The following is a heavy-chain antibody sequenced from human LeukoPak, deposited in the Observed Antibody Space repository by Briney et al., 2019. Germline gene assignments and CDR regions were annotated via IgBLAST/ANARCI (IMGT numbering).Heavy chain of an antibody. Sequence: PGGSLRLSCVASGFTFRTYRMHWVRQAPGKGLEWVSYISSDSRNIYYADSVKGRFTISRDNSKNTLYLQMNSLSAEDTAVYYCAKDFGAYFPRRYYYDSSGYYYWGQGTLVTVSS. J-gene: IGHJ4*02. CDR3: AKDFGAYFPRRYYYDSSGYYY. D-gene: IGHD3-22*01. V-gene: IGHV3-48*01. CDR1: GFTFRTYR. CDR2: ISSDSRNI.